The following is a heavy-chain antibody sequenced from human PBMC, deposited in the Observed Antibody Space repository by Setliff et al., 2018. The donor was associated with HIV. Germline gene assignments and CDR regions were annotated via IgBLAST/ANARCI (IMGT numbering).Heavy chain of an antibody. CDR3: ARGLSNGWSGGVDY. V-gene: IGHV4-61*09. J-gene: IGHJ4*02. CDR1: GGSISSGTYY. D-gene: IGHD6-19*01. CDR2: LYTSGST. Sequence: SETLSLTCTVSGGSISSGTYYWSWIRQPAGKALEWIGHLYTSGSTNYNPSLKSRVTISVDTSKNQFSLKLYSVTAADTAVYYCARGLSNGWSGGVDYWGQGTLVTVSS.